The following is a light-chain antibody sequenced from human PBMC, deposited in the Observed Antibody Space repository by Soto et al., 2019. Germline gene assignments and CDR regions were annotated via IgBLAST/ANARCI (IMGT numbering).Light chain of an antibody. CDR2: DVS. CDR3: SSYTSSSPVV. CDR1: SSDVGGYNY. J-gene: IGLJ2*01. Sequence: QSALTQPASVSGSPGQSITISCTGTSSDVGGYNYVSWYQQHPGKAPKLMIYDVSNRPSGVSKRFSGSKSGNTASLTISGLQAEDEAYYYCSSYTSSSPVVFGGGTQLTVL. V-gene: IGLV2-14*01.